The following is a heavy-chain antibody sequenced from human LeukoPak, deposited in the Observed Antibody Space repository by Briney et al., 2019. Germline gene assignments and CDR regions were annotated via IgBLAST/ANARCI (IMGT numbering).Heavy chain of an antibody. CDR1: GYTFTGYY. Sequence: SVKVSCKASGYTFTGYYMHWVRQAPGQGLEWMGGIIPIFGTANYAQKFQGRVTITADESTSTAYMELSSLRSEDTAVYYCARVGFGGDYYYMDVWGKGTTVTVSS. V-gene: IGHV1-69*13. J-gene: IGHJ6*03. D-gene: IGHD3-10*01. CDR3: ARVGFGGDYYYMDV. CDR2: IIPIFGTA.